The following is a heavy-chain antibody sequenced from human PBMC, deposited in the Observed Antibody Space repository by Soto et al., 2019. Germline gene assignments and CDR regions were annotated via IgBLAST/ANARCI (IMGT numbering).Heavy chain of an antibody. CDR1: GFTFSNAW. D-gene: IGHD2-15*01. V-gene: IGHV3-15*01. CDR3: TTDLCLDCSGGSCYPYYYYMDD. Sequence: EVQLVESGGGLVKPGGSLRLSCAASGFTFSNAWMSWVRQAPGKGLEWVGRIKSKTDGGTTDYAAPVKGRFTISRHDSKNTLYLQINILKTEDTAVYYYTTDLCLDCSGGSCYPYYYYMDDRGKGTTVTVSS. CDR2: IKSKTDGGTT. J-gene: IGHJ6*03.